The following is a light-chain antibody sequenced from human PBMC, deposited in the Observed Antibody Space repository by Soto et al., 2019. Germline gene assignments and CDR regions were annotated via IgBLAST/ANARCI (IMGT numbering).Light chain of an antibody. V-gene: IGLV2-18*02. CDR1: SSDVGGYNF. Sequence: QSVLTQPASVSGSPGQSLPISCTGTSSDVGGYNFVSWYQQPPGTAPKLMIYEVSNRPSGVPDRFSGSKSGNTASLTISGLQAEDEADYYCSSYTSSSTYVFGTGTKVTVL. J-gene: IGLJ1*01. CDR2: EVS. CDR3: SSYTSSSTYV.